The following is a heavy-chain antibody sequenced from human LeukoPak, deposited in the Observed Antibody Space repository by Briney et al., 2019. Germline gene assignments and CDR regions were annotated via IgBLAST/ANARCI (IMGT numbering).Heavy chain of an antibody. J-gene: IGHJ4*02. V-gene: IGHV3-69-1*01. CDR3: ARDHGGGFDY. Sequence: PGGSLRLSCAASGFTFDDHAMHWVRQAPGKGLEWVSYISSSSTIYYADSVKGRFTISRDNAKNSLYLQMNSLRAEDTAVYYCARDHGGGFDYWGQGTLVTVSS. D-gene: IGHD2-15*01. CDR2: ISSSSTI. CDR1: GFTFDDHA.